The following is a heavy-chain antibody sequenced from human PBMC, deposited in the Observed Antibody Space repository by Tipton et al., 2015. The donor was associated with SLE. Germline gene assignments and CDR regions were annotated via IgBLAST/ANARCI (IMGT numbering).Heavy chain of an antibody. D-gene: IGHD2-15*01. CDR1: GVSIRSHY. V-gene: IGHV4-59*11. CDR3: ARFHLKRWYEFDS. CDR2: TYNNDRT. Sequence: TLSLTCSVSGVSIRSHYWAWLRQSPGKGLEWIVSTYNNDRTKYNPSLQSRVTVSVDTSRNQPSLKLSSVTAADTAGYYCARFHLKRWYEFDSWDQGTLVTVSS. J-gene: IGHJ5*01.